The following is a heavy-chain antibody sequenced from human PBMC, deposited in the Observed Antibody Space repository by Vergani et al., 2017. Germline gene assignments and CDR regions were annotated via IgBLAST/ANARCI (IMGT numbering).Heavy chain of an antibody. CDR1: GFTFSSYS. CDR2: ISSSSSYI. J-gene: IGHJ6*03. CDR3: ARDTVTTDYYYYMDV. V-gene: IGHV3-21*01. D-gene: IGHD4-11*01. Sequence: VQLVESGGGVVQPGRSLRLSCAASGFTFSSYSMNWVRQAPGKGLEWVSSISSSSSYIYYADSVKGRFTISRDNAKNSLYLQMNSLRAEDTAVYYCARDTVTTDYYYYMDVWGKGTTVTVSS.